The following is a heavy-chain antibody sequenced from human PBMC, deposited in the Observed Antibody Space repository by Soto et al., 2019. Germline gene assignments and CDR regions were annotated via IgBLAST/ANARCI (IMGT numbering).Heavy chain of an antibody. V-gene: IGHV3-21*01. J-gene: IGHJ6*03. Sequence: GGSLRLSCAASGFTFSSYSMNWVRQAPGKGLEWVSCISSSSSYIYYADSVKGRFTISRDNAKNSLYLQMNSLRAEVTAVYYCARGGVRYYYYMDVWGKGTTVTVSS. CDR2: ISSSSSYI. CDR1: GFTFSSYS. D-gene: IGHD3-16*01. CDR3: ARGGVRYYYYMDV.